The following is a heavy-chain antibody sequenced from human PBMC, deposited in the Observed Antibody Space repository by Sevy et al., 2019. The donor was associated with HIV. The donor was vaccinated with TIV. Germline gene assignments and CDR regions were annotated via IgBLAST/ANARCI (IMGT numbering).Heavy chain of an antibody. CDR3: ARGNSLYDYVWGSYRYPYYYGMDV. J-gene: IGHJ6*02. CDR2: MNPNSGNT. CDR1: GYTFTSYD. Sequence: ASVKVSCKASGYTFTSYDINWVRQATGQGLEWMGWMNPNSGNTGYAQKFQGRVTMTRNTSISTAYMGLSSLRSEDTAVYYCARGNSLYDYVWGSYRYPYYYGMDVWGQGTTVTVSS. D-gene: IGHD3-16*02. V-gene: IGHV1-8*01.